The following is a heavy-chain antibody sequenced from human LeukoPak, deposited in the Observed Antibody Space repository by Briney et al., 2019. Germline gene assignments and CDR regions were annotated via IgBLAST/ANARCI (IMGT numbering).Heavy chain of an antibody. CDR1: GGSISSGGYY. CDR2: IYYSGST. D-gene: IGHD1-7*01. Sequence: SETLSLTCTVPGGSISSGGYYWSWIRQHPGKGLEWIGYIYYSGSTYYNPSLKSRVTISVDTSKNQFSLKLSSVTAADTAVYYCARGVRGTGTKKALFDYWGQGTLVTVSS. V-gene: IGHV4-31*03. J-gene: IGHJ4*02. CDR3: ARGVRGTGTKKALFDY.